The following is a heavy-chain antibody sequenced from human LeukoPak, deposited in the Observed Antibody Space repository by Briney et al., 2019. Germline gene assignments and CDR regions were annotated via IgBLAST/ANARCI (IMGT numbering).Heavy chain of an antibody. CDR2: ISSSSSYI. CDR1: GFTFSSYS. Sequence: GGSLRLSCAASGFTFSSYSMNWVRQAPGKGLEWVSSISSSSSYIYYADSVKGRFTISRDNAKNSLYLQMNSLRAEDTAVYYCARDLRGAYGIDYWGQGTLVTVSS. CDR3: ARDLRGAYGIDY. D-gene: IGHD1-26*01. J-gene: IGHJ4*02. V-gene: IGHV3-21*01.